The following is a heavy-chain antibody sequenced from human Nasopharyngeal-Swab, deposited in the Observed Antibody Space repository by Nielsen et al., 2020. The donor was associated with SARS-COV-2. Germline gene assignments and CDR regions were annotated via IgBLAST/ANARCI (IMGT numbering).Heavy chain of an antibody. Sequence: WVRQAPGQGLERMGGIIPILGIANYAQKFQGRVTITADKSTSTAYMELSSLRSEGTAVYYCARGGRGVVVPAAIGWFDPWGQGTLVTVSS. J-gene: IGHJ5*02. CDR3: ARGGRGVVVPAAIGWFDP. CDR2: IIPILGIA. V-gene: IGHV1-69*10. D-gene: IGHD2-2*01.